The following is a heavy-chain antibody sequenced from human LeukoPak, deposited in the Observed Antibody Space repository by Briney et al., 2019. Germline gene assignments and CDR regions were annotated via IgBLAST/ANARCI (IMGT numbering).Heavy chain of an antibody. J-gene: IGHJ6*04. D-gene: IGHD2-2*01. CDR3: ARTPPICSSASWYQGYYYYGMDV. CDR2: ISSSGSTI. CDR1: GFTFSSYE. V-gene: IGHV3-48*03. Sequence: GGSLRLSCAASGFTFSSYEMNWVRQAPGKGLEWVSYISSSGSTIYYADSVKGRFTISRDNAKNSLYLQMNSLRAEDTAVYDCARTPPICSSASWYQGYYYYGMDVWGKGTTVTVSS.